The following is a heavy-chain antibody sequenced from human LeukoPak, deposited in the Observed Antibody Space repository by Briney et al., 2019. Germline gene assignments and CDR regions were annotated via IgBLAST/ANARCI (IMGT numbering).Heavy chain of an antibody. Sequence: ASVKVSCKASGYTFTSYDINWVRQATGQGLEWMGWMNPNSGNTGYAQKFRGRVTMTRNTSISTAYMELSSLRSEDTAVYYCARVPQGKTYYDFWSGYYRPLWEPNYYYYGMDVWGQGTTVTVSS. D-gene: IGHD3-3*01. CDR1: GYTFTSYD. J-gene: IGHJ6*02. V-gene: IGHV1-8*01. CDR3: ARVPQGKTYYDFWSGYYRPLWEPNYYYYGMDV. CDR2: MNPNSGNT.